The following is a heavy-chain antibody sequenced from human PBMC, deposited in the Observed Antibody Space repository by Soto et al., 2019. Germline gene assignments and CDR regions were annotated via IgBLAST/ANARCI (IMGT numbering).Heavy chain of an antibody. CDR1: GYTFTSYS. Sequence: ASVKVSCKASGYTFTSYSMHWVRQAPGQRLEWMGWINAGNGNTKYSQRFQGRVTFSRDTSASSAYMELSSLRSEDTAVYYCARAYCSSPRCYFDCWGQGTLVTVSS. D-gene: IGHD2-2*01. V-gene: IGHV1-3*01. CDR3: ARAYCSSPRCYFDC. J-gene: IGHJ4*03. CDR2: INAGNGNT.